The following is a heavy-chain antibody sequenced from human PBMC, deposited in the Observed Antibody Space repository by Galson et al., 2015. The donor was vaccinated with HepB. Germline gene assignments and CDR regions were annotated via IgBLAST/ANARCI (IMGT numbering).Heavy chain of an antibody. Sequence: SLRLSCAVSGFTFSSYTMNWVRQAPGKGLEWVSSISTSSSYIYQADSVKGRFTISRDNAKNSLYLQMNSLGAEDSAVYYCAREGYYYGSGMFDYWGQGTLVTVSS. CDR3: AREGYYYGSGMFDY. J-gene: IGHJ4*02. D-gene: IGHD3-10*01. V-gene: IGHV3-21*01. CDR1: GFTFSSYT. CDR2: ISTSSSYI.